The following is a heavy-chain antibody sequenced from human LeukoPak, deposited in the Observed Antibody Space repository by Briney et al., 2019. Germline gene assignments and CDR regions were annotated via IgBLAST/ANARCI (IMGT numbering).Heavy chain of an antibody. J-gene: IGHJ6*02. V-gene: IGHV3-11*01. CDR1: GFTFSDYY. D-gene: IGHD3-22*01. Sequence: GGTLRLSCAASGFTFSDYYMSWIRQAPGQGLERVSYISSSGSTIYYADSVKGRSTISRDNAKNSLYLQMNSLRAEDTAVYYCARDLPITMIVAQYSGGMDVWGQGTTVTVSS. CDR3: ARDLPITMIVAQYSGGMDV. CDR2: ISSSGSTI.